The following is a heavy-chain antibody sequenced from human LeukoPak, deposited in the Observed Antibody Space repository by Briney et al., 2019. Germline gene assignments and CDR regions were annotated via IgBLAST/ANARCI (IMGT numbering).Heavy chain of an antibody. CDR3: AREIVSSTCFDY. CDR1: GFAFSRYS. CDR2: INSSSGYI. D-gene: IGHD2-2*01. Sequence: GGSLRLSCAASGFAFSRYSMNWVRQAPGKGLEWVSSINSSSGYIYYADSVKGRFTISRDNAKNSLYLQMNSLRAEDTAVYYCAREIVSSTCFDYWGQGALVTVSS. V-gene: IGHV3-21*01. J-gene: IGHJ4*02.